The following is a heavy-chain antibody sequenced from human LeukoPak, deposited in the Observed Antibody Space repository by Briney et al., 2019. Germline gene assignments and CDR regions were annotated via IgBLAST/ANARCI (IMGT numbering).Heavy chain of an antibody. J-gene: IGHJ4*02. CDR3: AKSHRDGFDDY. D-gene: IGHD3-10*01. Sequence: GGSLRLSCAASGFTFSSYAMSWVRQAPGKGLECISGFSGSGGSTYYADSVKGRFTISRDNSKNTLYLQMNSLRAEDTAVYYCAKSHRDGFDDYWGQGTLVTVSS. V-gene: IGHV3-23*01. CDR1: GFTFSSYA. CDR2: FSGSGGST.